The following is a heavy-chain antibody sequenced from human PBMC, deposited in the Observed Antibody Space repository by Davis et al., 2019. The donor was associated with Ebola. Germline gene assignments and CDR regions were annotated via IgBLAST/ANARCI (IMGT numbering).Heavy chain of an antibody. V-gene: IGHV4-61*01. CDR3: ARRCTSCHTEKLYYYYMDV. CDR2: IYYSGST. Sequence: PSETLSLTCAVSGGSISSSNWWSWIRQPPGKGLEWIGYIYYSGSTNYNPSLKSRVTISVDTSKNQFSLKLSSVTAADTAVYYCARRCTSCHTEKLYYYYMDVWGKGTTVTVSS. CDR1: GGSISSSNW. J-gene: IGHJ6*03. D-gene: IGHD2-2*01.